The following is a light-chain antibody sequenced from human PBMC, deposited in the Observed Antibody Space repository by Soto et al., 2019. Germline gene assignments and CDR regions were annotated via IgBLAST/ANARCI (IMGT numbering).Light chain of an antibody. CDR3: CSYAGRYSYV. J-gene: IGLJ1*01. CDR2: DVS. Sequence: QSALTQPRSVSGSPGQSVTIYCTGTSSDVGGYNYVSWYQQHPGKAPKLMIYDVSKRPSGVPDRYSGSKSVNTASLTISGLQADDEADYYCCSYAGRYSYVFGTGTKVTVL. CDR1: SSDVGGYNY. V-gene: IGLV2-11*01.